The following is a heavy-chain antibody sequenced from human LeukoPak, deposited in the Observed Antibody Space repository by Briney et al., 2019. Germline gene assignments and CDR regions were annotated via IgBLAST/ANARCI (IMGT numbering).Heavy chain of an antibody. D-gene: IGHD1-26*01. CDR3: ARDGIVGATDY. J-gene: IGHJ4*02. V-gene: IGHV3-23*01. CDR1: GFTFSSYA. Sequence: GSLRLSCAASGFTFSSYAMTWVRQAPGKGLEWVSAISGSGGSTYYADSVKGRFTISRDNSRNTLYLQMNSLRAEDTAVYYCARDGIVGATDYWGQGTLVTVSS. CDR2: ISGSGGST.